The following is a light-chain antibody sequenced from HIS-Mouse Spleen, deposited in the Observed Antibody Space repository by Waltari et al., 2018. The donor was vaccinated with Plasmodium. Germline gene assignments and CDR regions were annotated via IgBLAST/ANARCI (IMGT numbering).Light chain of an antibody. V-gene: IGKV3-20*01. Sequence: EIVFTQSPGTLSLSPGERATLSCSASQSVSSSYLAWYQQKPGQAPRLVIYGASSRATGIPDRFSGSGSGTDVTLTISRLEPEDVAVYYCQQYGSSPYTVGQGTKLGIK. J-gene: IGKJ2*01. CDR2: GAS. CDR3: QQYGSSPYT. CDR1: QSVSSSY.